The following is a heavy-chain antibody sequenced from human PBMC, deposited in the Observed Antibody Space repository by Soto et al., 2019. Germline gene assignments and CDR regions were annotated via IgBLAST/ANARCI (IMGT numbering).Heavy chain of an antibody. CDR3: ASPHYYDSSGYHGAFDI. CDR1: GFTFSSYS. J-gene: IGHJ3*02. CDR2: ISSSSSYI. V-gene: IGHV3-21*01. D-gene: IGHD3-22*01. Sequence: EVQLVESGGGLVKPGGSLRLSCAASGFTFSSYSMNWVRQAPGKGLEWVSSISSSSSYIYYADSVKGRFTISRDNAKNSLYLQMNSLRAEDTAVYYCASPHYYDSSGYHGAFDIWGQGTMVTFSS.